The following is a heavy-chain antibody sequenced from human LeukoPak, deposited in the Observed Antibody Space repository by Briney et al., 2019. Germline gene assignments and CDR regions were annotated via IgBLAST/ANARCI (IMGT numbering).Heavy chain of an antibody. V-gene: IGHV4-59*12. Sequence: SETLSLTCNVSGGSISSNYWSWIRQPPGKGLEWIGYIYYSGSTNYNPSLKGRVTMSVDTSKNRFSLKLSSVTAADTAVYYCARGLIPMVRGKGLDYWGQGTLVTVSS. D-gene: IGHD3-10*01. CDR3: ARGLIPMVRGKGLDY. CDR1: GGSISSNY. CDR2: IYYSGST. J-gene: IGHJ4*02.